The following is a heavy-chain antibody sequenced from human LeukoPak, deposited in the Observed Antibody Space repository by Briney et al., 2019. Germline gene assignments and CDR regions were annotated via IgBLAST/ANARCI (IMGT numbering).Heavy chain of an antibody. CDR2: IDYSGST. J-gene: IGHJ5*02. CDR1: AASISSYY. Sequence: SETMSLTCVVSAASISSYYWSCNRQPPGKGLEWNGYIDYSGSTNYNPSPKSRVTISVDTSKNQFSLKMSSVTAADTAVYYCASSMITWGGVISNWFDPWGQGTLVTVSS. V-gene: IGHV4-59*08. D-gene: IGHD3-16*01. CDR3: ASSMITWGGVISNWFDP.